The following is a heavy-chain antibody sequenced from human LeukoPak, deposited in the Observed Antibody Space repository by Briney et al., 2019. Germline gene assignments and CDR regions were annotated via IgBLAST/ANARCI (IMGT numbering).Heavy chain of an antibody. CDR3: ARDRYGDYYRSGYF. V-gene: IGHV1-2*02. CDR2: INPNSGGT. CDR1: GYTFTGYY. J-gene: IGHJ4*02. Sequence: ASVKVSCKASGYTFTGYYMHWVRQAPGQGLEWMVWINPNSGGTNYAQKFQGRVTMTRDTSSSTAYMELSRQRSDDTAVYYCARDRYGDYYRSGYFWGQATLVTASS. D-gene: IGHD3-22*01.